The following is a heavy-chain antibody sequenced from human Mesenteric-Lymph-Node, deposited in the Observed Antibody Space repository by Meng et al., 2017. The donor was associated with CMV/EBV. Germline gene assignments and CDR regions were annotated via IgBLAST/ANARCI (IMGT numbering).Heavy chain of an antibody. Sequence: GESLKISCAASGFTFNSYAMHWVRQVPGKGLEWVAVIWYDGSNEHYADSVRGRFTISRDNSKNTVYLLMNSLRVEDTAVYYCAKGGYTIFWLADGIDVWGQGTMVTVSS. CDR1: GFTFNSYA. D-gene: IGHD3-9*01. CDR2: IWYDGSNE. CDR3: AKGGYTIFWLADGIDV. J-gene: IGHJ3*01. V-gene: IGHV3-33*06.